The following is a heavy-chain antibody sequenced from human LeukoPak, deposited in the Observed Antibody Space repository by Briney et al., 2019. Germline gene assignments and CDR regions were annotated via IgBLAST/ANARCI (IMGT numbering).Heavy chain of an antibody. Sequence: SETLSLTCTVSGGSISSYYWTWIRQPPGKGLEWLGYIYYSGSTNYNPSLKSRVTISLDTSENQISLKLTSVTAADTAVYYCARHGPADSRSYPLDYWGQGTLVTVSS. CDR3: ARHGPADSRSYPLDY. J-gene: IGHJ4*02. CDR2: IYYSGST. V-gene: IGHV4-59*08. D-gene: IGHD3-10*01. CDR1: GGSISSYY.